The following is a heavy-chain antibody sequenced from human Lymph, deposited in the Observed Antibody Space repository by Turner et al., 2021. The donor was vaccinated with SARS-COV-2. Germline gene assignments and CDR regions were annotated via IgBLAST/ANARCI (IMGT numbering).Heavy chain of an antibody. J-gene: IGHJ5*02. CDR2: IYSRGST. V-gene: IGHV4-59*01. Sequence: QVQLQESGPRLVKPLETLSLTCTVSGGSMNSNYWSWIRQPPGKRLDWIGYIYSRGSTNSNPSLESRVTISVDTSRNQFSLNLTSVTAADTAIYYCARETVNNWVDPWGQGTLVTVSS. CDR3: ARETVNNWVDP. CDR1: GGSMNSNY. D-gene: IGHD2-21*02.